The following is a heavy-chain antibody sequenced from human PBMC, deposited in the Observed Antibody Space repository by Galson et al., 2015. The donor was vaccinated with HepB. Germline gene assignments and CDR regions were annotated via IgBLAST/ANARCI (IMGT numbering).Heavy chain of an antibody. CDR3: ARGPLSMGTGWFDP. Sequence: LPLTCTLSGASISHYSWSWIRQPPGKGLEWIGYRYYSGSTNYNPSLKSRVTISLDTSTNHLSLELTSVSAADTAVYYCARGPLSMGTGWFDPWGQGTLVTVSS. CDR2: RYYSGST. V-gene: IGHV4-59*01. CDR1: GASISHYS. J-gene: IGHJ5*02. D-gene: IGHD2/OR15-2a*01.